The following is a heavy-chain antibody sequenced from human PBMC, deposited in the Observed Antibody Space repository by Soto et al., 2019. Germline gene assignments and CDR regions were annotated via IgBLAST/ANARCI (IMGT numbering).Heavy chain of an antibody. CDR1: GYTFTSYA. CDR3: ARVSGWYFLDY. Sequence: QVQLVQSGAEETTPGASVKVSCKASGYTFTSYAMHWVRQAPGQRLEWMGWINAGNGNTKYSQKFQGRVTITRDTSASTVYMELSSLRSEDTAVYYCARVSGWYFLDYWGQGTLVTVSS. CDR2: INAGNGNT. J-gene: IGHJ4*02. D-gene: IGHD6-19*01. V-gene: IGHV1-3*05.